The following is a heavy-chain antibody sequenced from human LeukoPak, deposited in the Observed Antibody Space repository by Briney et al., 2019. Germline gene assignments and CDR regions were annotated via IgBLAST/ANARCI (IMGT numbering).Heavy chain of an antibody. J-gene: IGHJ4*02. D-gene: IGHD1-26*01. Sequence: ASVKVSCKASGYTFTSYYMHWVRQAPGQGLEWMGIINPSGGSTSYAQKFQGRVTMTRDMSTSTVYMELSSLRSEDTAVYYCARDWRELGCDYWGQGTLVTVSS. V-gene: IGHV1-46*01. CDR2: INPSGGST. CDR3: ARDWRELGCDY. CDR1: GYTFTSYY.